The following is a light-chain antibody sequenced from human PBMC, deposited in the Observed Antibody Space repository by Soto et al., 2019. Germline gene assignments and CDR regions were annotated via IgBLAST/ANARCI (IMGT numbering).Light chain of an antibody. V-gene: IGKV4-1*01. CDR2: WAS. CDR1: QSRLYTSNNKNY. J-gene: IGKJ1*01. Sequence: DIVLAQSPDSLAVSLGERATINVKSSQSRLYTSNNKNYLAWYQQKPGQPPRXXIYWASTRESGVPDRFSGSGYGTEFNLTISSLQTDDLATYYCQQYNSSPWTFGQGTKVDIK. CDR3: QQYNSSPWT.